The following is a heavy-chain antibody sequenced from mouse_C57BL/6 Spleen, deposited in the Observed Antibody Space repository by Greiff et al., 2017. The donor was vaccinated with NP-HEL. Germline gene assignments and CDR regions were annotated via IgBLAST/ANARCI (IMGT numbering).Heavy chain of an antibody. CDR1: GYTFPRYT. CDR3: ARELRYYFDY. CDR2: INPSSGYT. J-gene: IGHJ2*01. Sequence: VQLQQSGAELARPGASVKMSCKASGYTFPRYTLHWVKQRPGQGLEWIGYINPSSGYTKYNQKFKDKATLTADKSSSTAYMQLSSLTSEDSAVYYCARELRYYFDYWGQGTTLTVSS. D-gene: IGHD1-1*01. V-gene: IGHV1-4*01.